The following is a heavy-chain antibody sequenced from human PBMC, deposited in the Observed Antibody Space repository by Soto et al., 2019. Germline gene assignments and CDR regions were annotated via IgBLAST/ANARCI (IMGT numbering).Heavy chain of an antibody. CDR2: MNPNSGNT. CDR1: GYTFTSYD. D-gene: IGHD3-22*01. Sequence: QVQLVQSGAEVKKPGASVKVSCKASGYTFTSYDINWVRQATGQGLEWMGWMNPNSGNTGYAQKFQGRVTMTRNTSISTAYMELSSLRSEDTAVYYCARVSDDSSGTLDGMDVWGQGTTVTVSS. J-gene: IGHJ6*02. CDR3: ARVSDDSSGTLDGMDV. V-gene: IGHV1-8*01.